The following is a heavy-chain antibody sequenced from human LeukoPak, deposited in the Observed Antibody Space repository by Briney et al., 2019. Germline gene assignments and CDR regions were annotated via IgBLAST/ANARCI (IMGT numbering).Heavy chain of an antibody. D-gene: IGHD3-10*01. J-gene: IGHJ4*02. CDR2: IYTSGST. CDR1: GGSISSGSYS. Sequence: SQTLSLTCTVSGGSISSGSYSWSWIRQPAGKGLEGIGRIYTSGSTNYNPSLKSRVTISVDTSKNQFSLKLSSVTAADTAVYYCARDRGRSGTDYWGQGTLVTVSS. V-gene: IGHV4-61*02. CDR3: ARDRGRSGTDY.